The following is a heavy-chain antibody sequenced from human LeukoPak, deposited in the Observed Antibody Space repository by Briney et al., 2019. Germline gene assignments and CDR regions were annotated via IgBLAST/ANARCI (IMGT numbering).Heavy chain of an antibody. CDR3: AKVSSSWYYYYYYYMDV. V-gene: IGHV3-23*01. CDR1: GFTFSSYA. D-gene: IGHD6-13*01. Sequence: GGSLRLSCAASGFTFSSYAMSWVRQAPGKGLEWVSAISGSGGSTYYADSVKGRSTISRDNSKNTLYLQMNSLRAEDTAVYYCAKVSSSWYYYYYYYMDVWGKGTTVTISS. J-gene: IGHJ6*03. CDR2: ISGSGGST.